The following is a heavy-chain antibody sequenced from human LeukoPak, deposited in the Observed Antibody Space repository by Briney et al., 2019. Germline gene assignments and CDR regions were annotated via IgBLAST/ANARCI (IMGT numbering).Heavy chain of an antibody. Sequence: GGSLRLSCAASGFTFSSYSMNWVRQAPGNGLEWVSSISSGGTYIYYADSVKGRFTISRDNAKNSLYLQMNSLRAEDTAVYFCTRDIYPILSGYGMDVWGQGTTVIVSS. CDR1: GFTFSSYS. CDR3: TRDIYPILSGYGMDV. D-gene: IGHD2-2*02. CDR2: ISSGGTYI. J-gene: IGHJ6*02. V-gene: IGHV3-21*01.